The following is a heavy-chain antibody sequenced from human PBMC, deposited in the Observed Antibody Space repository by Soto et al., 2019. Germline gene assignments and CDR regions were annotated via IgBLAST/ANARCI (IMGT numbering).Heavy chain of an antibody. D-gene: IGHD1-1*01. V-gene: IGHV1-8*01. Sequence: XSVNVSCEASGYTFTSYDIYWVRQATGQGLEWMGWMNPSTGNSGYAQKFQGRVTMTSDTSISTAHMELSSLRSEDTAVYYCARRAETNGWNGFGADKYYFDFWGQGTLVTSPQ. CDR2: MNPSTGNS. CDR1: GYTFTSYD. J-gene: IGHJ4*02. CDR3: ARRAETNGWNGFGADKYYFDF.